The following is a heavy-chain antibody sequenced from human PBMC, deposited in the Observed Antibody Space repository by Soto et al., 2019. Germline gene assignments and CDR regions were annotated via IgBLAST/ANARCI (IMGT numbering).Heavy chain of an antibody. CDR1: GFTLSSYW. Sequence: PGGSLRLSCAASGFTLSSYWMSWVRQAPGKGLEWVANIKQDGSEKNYVDSVKGRFTISRDNAKNSLYLQMNSLRAEDTAMYYCTRDCSGSNCYGVGGFWGQGALVTVSS. V-gene: IGHV3-7*01. J-gene: IGHJ4*02. CDR3: TRDCSGSNCYGVGGF. CDR2: IKQDGSEK. D-gene: IGHD2-2*01.